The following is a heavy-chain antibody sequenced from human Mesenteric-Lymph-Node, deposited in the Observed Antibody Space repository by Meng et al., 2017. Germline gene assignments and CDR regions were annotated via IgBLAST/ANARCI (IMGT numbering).Heavy chain of an antibody. J-gene: IGHJ4*02. CDR3: AYSGSNYPDY. Sequence: QGRLEVSGPGRVKPSQTLSLTCTVSGGSINSGDYYWSWIRQPPGKGLEWIGYIYYTGSTYYNPSLKSRVTISVDTSKNQLSLKLSSVTAADTAVYYCAYSGSNYPDYWGQGTLVTVSS. CDR1: GGSINSGDYY. D-gene: IGHD1-26*01. CDR2: IYYTGST. V-gene: IGHV4-30-4*03.